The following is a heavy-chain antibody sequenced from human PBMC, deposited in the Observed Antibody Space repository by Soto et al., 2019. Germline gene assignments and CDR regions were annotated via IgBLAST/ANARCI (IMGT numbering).Heavy chain of an antibody. CDR1: GGSISSYY. CDR3: ARAPLPIVVVPAAMLLFRYNWFDP. Sequence: PSETLSLTCTVSGGSISSYYWSWIRQPPGKGLEWIGYIYYSGSTNYNPSLKSRVTISVDTSKNQFSLKLSSVTAADTAVYYCARAPLPIVVVPAAMLLFRYNWFDPWGQGTLVTVSS. J-gene: IGHJ5*02. V-gene: IGHV4-59*01. CDR2: IYYSGST. D-gene: IGHD2-2*01.